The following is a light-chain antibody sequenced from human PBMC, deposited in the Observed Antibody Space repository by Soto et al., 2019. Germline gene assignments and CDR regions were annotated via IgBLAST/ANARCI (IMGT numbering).Light chain of an antibody. CDR3: QQRRNWPEFT. V-gene: IGKV3-11*01. CDR1: QSVGSS. J-gene: IGKJ3*01. Sequence: EIVLTQSPANLSLCPGERATLPCRASQSVGSSLAWYQQKPGQAPRLLIYDASNRATGIPARFSGSGSGTDFTLTISSLEPEDFAVYYCQQRRNWPEFTFGPGTKVDVK. CDR2: DAS.